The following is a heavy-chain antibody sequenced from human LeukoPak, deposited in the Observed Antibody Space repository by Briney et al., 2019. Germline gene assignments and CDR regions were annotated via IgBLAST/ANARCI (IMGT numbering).Heavy chain of an antibody. CDR1: GFNFSGHG. CDR3: ARGGGYCSSTSSYEDGWFDP. Sequence: GGSLRLSCAASGFNFSGHGMHWVRQAPGKGLEWVAVIWYDGSKRYFADSVKGGFTISRDNTKNMLYLEMSSLREEDTAVYYCARGGGYCSSTSSYEDGWFDPWGQGTLVTVSS. V-gene: IGHV3-33*01. D-gene: IGHD2-2*01. CDR2: IWYDGSKR. J-gene: IGHJ5*02.